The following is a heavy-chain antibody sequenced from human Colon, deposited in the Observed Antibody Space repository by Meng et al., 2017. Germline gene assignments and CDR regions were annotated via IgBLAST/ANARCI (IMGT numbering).Heavy chain of an antibody. CDR1: GGSIGSYC. V-gene: IGHV4-59*01. J-gene: IGHJ5*01. CDR2: IYYSGST. CDR3: AKSPYRVRAVMIPDWFDS. Sequence: QVPLHQSDPGRVEPSGNMPLTCSVSGGSIGSYCWGWIRQPPGKGLEWIGYIYYSGSTNYNPSLKSRVTVSLDTSRNQFSLTLTSETAADTAVYFCAKSPYRVRAVMIPDWFDSWGQGTLVTVSS. D-gene: IGHD3-10*01.